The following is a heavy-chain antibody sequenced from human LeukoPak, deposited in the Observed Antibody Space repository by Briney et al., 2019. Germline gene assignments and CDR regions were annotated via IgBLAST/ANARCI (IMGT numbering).Heavy chain of an antibody. V-gene: IGHV3-23*01. J-gene: IGHJ4*02. CDR2: ISDSGGDT. CDR1: GFTFNNYA. CDR3: AKRIQYSSSSAYFDY. Sequence: GGSLRLSCAVSGFTFNNYAMSWVRQAPGKGLEWVSAISDSGGDTYYADSVKGRFTISRDNFMNTLYLQMNSLRAEDTATYYCAKRIQYSSSSAYFDYWGQGTLVTVSS. D-gene: IGHD6-6*01.